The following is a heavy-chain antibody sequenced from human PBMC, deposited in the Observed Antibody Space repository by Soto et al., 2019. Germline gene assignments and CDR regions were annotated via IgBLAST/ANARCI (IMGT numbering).Heavy chain of an antibody. J-gene: IGHJ4*02. CDR3: AKDIGPSYYYDKTGYFDY. CDR1: GFTFNFYA. CDR2: ISPSGGST. D-gene: IGHD3-22*01. V-gene: IGHV3-23*01. Sequence: EVQLLESGGGLVQRGGSLRLSCAASGFTFNFYALNWVRQAPGKGLEWVSVISPSGGSTYNADSVKGRFTISRDNSKNMLYLQMNSLRAEDTAVYYCAKDIGPSYYYDKTGYFDYWGQGTLVTVSS.